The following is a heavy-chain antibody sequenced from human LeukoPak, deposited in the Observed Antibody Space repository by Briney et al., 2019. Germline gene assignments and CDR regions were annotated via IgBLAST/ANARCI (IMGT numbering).Heavy chain of an antibody. CDR3: ASYTYYYDSSGYQDAFDI. CDR2: IYYSGST. D-gene: IGHD3-22*01. J-gene: IGHJ3*02. Sequence: SETLPLTCTVSGGSISGYYWSWIRQPPGKGLEWIGYIYYSGSTNYNPSLKSRVTISVDTSKNQFSLKLSSVTAADTAVYYCASYTYYYDSSGYQDAFDIWGQGTMVTVSS. V-gene: IGHV4-59*01. CDR1: GGSISGYY.